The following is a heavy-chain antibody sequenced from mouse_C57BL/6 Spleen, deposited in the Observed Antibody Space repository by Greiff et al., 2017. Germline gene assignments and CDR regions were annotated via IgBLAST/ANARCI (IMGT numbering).Heavy chain of an antibody. CDR3: ARGDFTTGLAGDY. V-gene: IGHV3-6*01. CDR1: GYSITSGYY. J-gene: IGHJ2*01. Sequence: EVKLMESGPGLVKPSQSLSLTCSVTGYSITSGYYWNWIRQFPGNKLEWMGYISYDGSNNYNPSLKNRISITRDTSKNQFFLKLNSVTTEDTATYYCARGDFTTGLAGDYWGQGTTLTVSS. D-gene: IGHD1-1*01. CDR2: ISYDGSN.